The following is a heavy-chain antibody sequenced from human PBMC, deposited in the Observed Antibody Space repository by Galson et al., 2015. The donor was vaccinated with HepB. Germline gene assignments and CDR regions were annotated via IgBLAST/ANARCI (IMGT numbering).Heavy chain of an antibody. Sequence: SLRLSCAASGFTFDDYAMHWVRQAPGKGLEWVSGISWNSGSIGYADSVKGRFTISRDNAKNSLYLQMNSLRAEDTALYYCACSRGFCWSGRLGYWGQGTLVTVSS. CDR3: ACSRGFCWSGRLGY. V-gene: IGHV3-9*01. CDR2: ISWNSGSI. CDR1: GFTFDDYA. J-gene: IGHJ4*02. D-gene: IGHD3-3*01.